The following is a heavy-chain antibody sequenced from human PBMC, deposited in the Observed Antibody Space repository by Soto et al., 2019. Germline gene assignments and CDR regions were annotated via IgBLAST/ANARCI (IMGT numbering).Heavy chain of an antibody. D-gene: IGHD6-6*01. CDR1: GYTFTGYY. J-gene: IGHJ5*02. CDR3: ARELKEYSSSSGGEGWFDP. Sequence: ASVKVSCKASGYTFTGYYMHWVRQAPGQGLEWMGWINPNSGGTNYAQKFQGWVTMTRDTSISTAYMELSRLRSDDTAVYYCARELKEYSSSSGGEGWFDPWGQGTLVTVSS. V-gene: IGHV1-2*04. CDR2: INPNSGGT.